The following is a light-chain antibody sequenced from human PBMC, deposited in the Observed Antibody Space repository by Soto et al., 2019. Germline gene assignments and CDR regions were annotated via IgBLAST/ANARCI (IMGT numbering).Light chain of an antibody. CDR3: QQYNNWPQT. J-gene: IGKJ1*01. Sequence: ETMMTQSPDTLSVSLGERATLSCRASQSLRSSLAWYQQKPGQAPRLLIYDASTRATGIPARFSGSRSGTDFTLTISGLQSEEFAVYYCQQYNNWPQTFGQGTKVEIK. CDR1: QSLRSS. V-gene: IGKV3-15*01. CDR2: DAS.